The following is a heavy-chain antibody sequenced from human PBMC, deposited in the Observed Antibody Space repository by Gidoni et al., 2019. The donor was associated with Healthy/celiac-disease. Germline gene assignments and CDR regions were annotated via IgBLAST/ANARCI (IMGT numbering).Heavy chain of an antibody. D-gene: IGHD5-12*01. J-gene: IGHJ3*02. Sequence: VQPVDSGRGLVLPGLSLRLSCTASGFTFCYYAMHWFRQAPGKGLEWVGIIRSKAYGGTKEDAEYVKGRFTISREDYKSIAYLQMNSLKTEERAVYYCTRDLRDGYNFVGDAFDIWGQGTMVTVSS. CDR3: TRDLRDGYNFVGDAFDI. V-gene: IGHV3-49*03. CDR1: GFTFCYYA. CDR2: IRSKAYGGTK.